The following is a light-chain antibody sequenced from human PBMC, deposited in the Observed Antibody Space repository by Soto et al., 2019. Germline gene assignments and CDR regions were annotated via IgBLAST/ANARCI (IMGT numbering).Light chain of an antibody. CDR1: QSVSSSY. V-gene: IGKV3-20*01. J-gene: IGKJ4*01. CDR2: GAS. CDR3: KQYGSSPLT. Sequence: EIVLTQSPGTLSLSPGERATLSCRASQSVSSSYLAWYQQKPSQAPRLLIYGASSRATGIPDKFRGSGSGTDFTLTSSRLEPEYFAVYYCKQYGSSPLTFDGGTKVEIK.